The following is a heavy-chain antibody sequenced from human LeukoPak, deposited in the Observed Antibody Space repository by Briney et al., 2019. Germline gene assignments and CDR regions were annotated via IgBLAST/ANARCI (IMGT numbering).Heavy chain of an antibody. CDR3: TTEEPDSRFDP. D-gene: IGHD1-26*01. J-gene: IGHJ5*02. Sequence: GWSLRLSCAASGFTFSNAWVSWVRQAPGKGLEWVGRIKSKTDGGKTDYAAPVKGRFTISRDDSKNTLYLQMNSLKSEYTAVYYCTTEEPDSRFDPWGQGTLVTVSS. V-gene: IGHV3-15*01. CDR2: IKSKTDGGKT. CDR1: GFTFSNAW.